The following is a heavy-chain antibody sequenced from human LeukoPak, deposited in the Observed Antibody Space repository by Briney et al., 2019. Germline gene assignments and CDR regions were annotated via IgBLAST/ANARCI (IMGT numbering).Heavy chain of an antibody. CDR3: SRDLSYGSLDS. V-gene: IGHV3-30*03. CDR2: ISYDGSNK. D-gene: IGHD5-18*01. J-gene: IGHJ4*02. CDR1: GFTFSSYG. Sequence: GGSLRLSCAASGFTFSSYGMHWVRQAPGKGLEWVAVISYDGSNKYYADSVKGRFTISRDDSKNTVYLQMNSLRAEDTAVYYCSRDLSYGSLDSWGQGTLLTVSS.